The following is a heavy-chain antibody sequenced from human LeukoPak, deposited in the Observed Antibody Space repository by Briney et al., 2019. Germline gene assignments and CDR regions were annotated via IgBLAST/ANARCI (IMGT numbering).Heavy chain of an antibody. CDR2: INPNSGGT. CDR1: GYTFTGYY. CDR3: ARGAEAETSPLDF. Sequence: ASVKVSCKASGYTFTGYYMHWVRQAPGQGLEWMGWINPNSGGTNYVEKFQGRVTMTRDTSINTDYMEMKRVTSDDTAVYYCARGAEAETSPLDFWGQGTLVIVS. D-gene: IGHD6-13*01. J-gene: IGHJ4*02. V-gene: IGHV1-2*02.